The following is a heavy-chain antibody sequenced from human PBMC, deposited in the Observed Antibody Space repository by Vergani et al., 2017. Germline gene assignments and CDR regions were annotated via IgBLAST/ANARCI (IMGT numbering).Heavy chain of an antibody. V-gene: IGHV7-4-1*02. CDR2: INTNTGNP. J-gene: IGHJ3*02. CDR3: ARELTYYYGSGRYWSSFDI. CDR1: GYTFTSYA. D-gene: IGHD3-10*01. Sequence: QVQLVQSGSELKQPGASVKVSCPASGYTFTSYAMNWVRQAPGQGLEWMGWINTNTGNPTYAQGFTGRFVFSLDTSVSTAYLQISRLKAEGTAVYYCARELTYYYGSGRYWSSFDIWGQGTMITVAS.